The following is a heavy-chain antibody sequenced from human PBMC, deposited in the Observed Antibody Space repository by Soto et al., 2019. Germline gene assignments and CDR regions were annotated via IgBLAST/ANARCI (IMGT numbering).Heavy chain of an antibody. Sequence: SETLSLTCAVSRGSISSCNWWSWVRQPTGKGLEWIGEIYHSGSTNYNPSLKSRVTISVDKSKNQFSLKLSSVTAAVTAVYYFARASYSSWFSTPPIGWGQGTLVTVSS. CDR1: RGSISSCNW. V-gene: IGHV4-4*02. D-gene: IGHD6-13*01. J-gene: IGHJ4*02. CDR2: IYHSGST. CDR3: ARASYSSWFSTPPIG.